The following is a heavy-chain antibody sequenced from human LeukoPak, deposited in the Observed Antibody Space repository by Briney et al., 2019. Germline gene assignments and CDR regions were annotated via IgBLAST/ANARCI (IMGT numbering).Heavy chain of an antibody. V-gene: IGHV3-66*01. CDR2: IYSGGST. J-gene: IGHJ4*02. D-gene: IGHD3-22*01. CDR3: ARDPGPGDYDSSGYYIDAEDY. CDR1: GFTVSSNY. Sequence: PGGSLRLSCAASGFTVSSNYMSWVRQAPGKGLEWVSVIYSGGSTYYADSVKGRFTISRDNSKNTLYLQMNSLRAEDTAVYYCARDPGPGDYDSSGYYIDAEDYWGQGTLVAVSS.